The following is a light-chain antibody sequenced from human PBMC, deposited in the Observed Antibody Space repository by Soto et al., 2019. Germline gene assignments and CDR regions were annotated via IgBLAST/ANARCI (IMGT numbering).Light chain of an antibody. CDR1: SSDVGSYNY. J-gene: IGLJ3*02. Sequence: QSALTQPASVSGSPGQSITISCTGTSSDVGSYNYVSWYRQHPGKAPKLMIYEVTNRPSGVSNRFSGSKSGSTASLTFSGLQAEDEADYYCSSYTSSSTLVFGGGTKLTVL. CDR3: SSYTSSSTLV. V-gene: IGLV2-14*01. CDR2: EVT.